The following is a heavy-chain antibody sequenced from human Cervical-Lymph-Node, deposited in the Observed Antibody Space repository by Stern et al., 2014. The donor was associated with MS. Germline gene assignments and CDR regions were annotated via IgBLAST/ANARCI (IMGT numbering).Heavy chain of an antibody. CDR1: GDTFSRHA. V-gene: IGHV1-69*01. D-gene: IGHD1-26*01. Sequence: VQLLESGAEVKKPGSSVKVSCKTSGDTFSRHAISWLRQAPGQGLEWVGGVLPMFGTSNYAQKCQGRITVTADESTSTVYLELSSLRSEETAVYYCARDSRGTVTAAVGFYYGMDVWGQGTTVTVSS. CDR3: ARDSRGTVTAAVGFYYGMDV. J-gene: IGHJ6*02. CDR2: VLPMFGTS.